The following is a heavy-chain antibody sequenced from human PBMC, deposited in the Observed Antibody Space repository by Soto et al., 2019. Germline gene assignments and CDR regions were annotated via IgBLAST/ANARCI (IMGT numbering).Heavy chain of an antibody. J-gene: IGHJ4*02. CDR3: AKSNIVAAKYFDY. Sequence: GESLRISCKGSGYSFTSDWIGWVRQMPGKGLEWMGIIYPGDSDTRYSPSFQGQVTISADKSISTAYLQWSSLKASDTAMYYCAKSNIVAAKYFDYWGQGTLVSVSS. D-gene: IGHD5-12*01. CDR1: GYSFTSDW. CDR2: IYPGDSDT. V-gene: IGHV5-51*01.